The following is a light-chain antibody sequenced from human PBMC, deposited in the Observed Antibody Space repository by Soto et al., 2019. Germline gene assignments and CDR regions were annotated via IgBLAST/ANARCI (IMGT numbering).Light chain of an antibody. Sequence: QSVLTQPPSLSGAPGQRVTISCTGSSSNIGAGSDVHWYRQLPGTAPKLLIYGSKYRPSGVPDRFSGSKSGTSASLAVSGLQADDEADYYCQAHDSALRQAVFGGGTKLT. CDR2: GSK. CDR3: QAHDSALRQAV. V-gene: IGLV1-40*01. J-gene: IGLJ3*02. CDR1: SSNIGAGSD.